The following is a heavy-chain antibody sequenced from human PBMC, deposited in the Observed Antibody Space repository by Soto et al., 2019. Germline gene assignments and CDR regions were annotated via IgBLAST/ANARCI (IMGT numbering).Heavy chain of an antibody. D-gene: IGHD3-16*01. V-gene: IGHV1-69*12. Sequence: QVQLVQSGAEVKKPGSSVKVSCKASGGTFSSYAISWVRQAPGQGLEWMGGILPIFGTADYAQKFQGRVTIAADESTSTDYMELSSLRSEDTAVYYCAQCLLGVNYYYGMDVWGQGTTVTVSS. CDR2: ILPIFGTA. CDR1: GGTFSSYA. CDR3: AQCLLGVNYYYGMDV. J-gene: IGHJ6*02.